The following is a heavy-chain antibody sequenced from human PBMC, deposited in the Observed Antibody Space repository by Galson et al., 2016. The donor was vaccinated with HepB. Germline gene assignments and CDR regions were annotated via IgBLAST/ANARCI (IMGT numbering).Heavy chain of an antibody. J-gene: IGHJ6*04. CDR3: TRGPIGYYYAMDV. CDR1: GDSISTGSYY. D-gene: IGHD2-15*01. CDR2: MYTSGSS. V-gene: IGHV4-61*02. Sequence: TLSLTCTVSGDSISTGSYYWSWVRQPAGKGLEWIGRMYTSGSSNHNPSLESRITMSLDTSKKQFSLKLSSVTAADTAVYYCTRGPIGYYYAMDVWGNGTTVTVSS.